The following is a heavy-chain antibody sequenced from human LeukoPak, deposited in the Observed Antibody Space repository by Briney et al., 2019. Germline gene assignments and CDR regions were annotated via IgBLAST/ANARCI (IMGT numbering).Heavy chain of an antibody. V-gene: IGHV4-59*01. D-gene: IGHD3-10*01. Sequence: SETLSLTCSVSGGSITGYSWSWIRQTPGKGLEWIGYIYYNRDTHYNPSLNSRLSMSVDTPNKQLSLNLRSVTAADTAVYYCVRGPYGSSISNWFLPWGQGLLVSVST. CDR2: IYYNRDT. J-gene: IGHJ5*02. CDR3: VRGPYGSSISNWFLP. CDR1: GGSITGYS.